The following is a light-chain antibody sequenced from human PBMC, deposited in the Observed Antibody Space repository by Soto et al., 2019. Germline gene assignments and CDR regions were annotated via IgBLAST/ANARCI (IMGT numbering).Light chain of an antibody. V-gene: IGKV3-20*01. CDR1: QSVRSNE. J-gene: IGKJ4*01. CDR2: GAS. CDR3: QQYGSSPLT. Sequence: EIVLTQSPGTLSLSPGERATLSCRASQSVRSNELAWYQQKPGQAPRLLIYGASSRATAIPLRVSGSGSGTDFTLTISRLEPDYFAVYYCQQYGSSPLTFGGGTKVEFK.